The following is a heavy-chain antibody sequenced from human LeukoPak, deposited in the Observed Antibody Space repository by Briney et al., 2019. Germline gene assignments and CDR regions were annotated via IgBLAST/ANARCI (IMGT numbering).Heavy chain of an antibody. V-gene: IGHV4-4*02. D-gene: IGHD2-8*01. CDR2: IYHNGST. CDR1: GGPISSRNW. CDR3: ARVYTVYFGPLLFDP. Sequence: SETLSLTYAVSGGPISSRNWRSWVRQPPGKGLVWNGEIYHNGSTNYNPSLKSRVTISVDKSKNQFSLKLSSVTAADTAMYYCARVYTVYFGPLLFDPWGQGTLVTVSS. J-gene: IGHJ5*02.